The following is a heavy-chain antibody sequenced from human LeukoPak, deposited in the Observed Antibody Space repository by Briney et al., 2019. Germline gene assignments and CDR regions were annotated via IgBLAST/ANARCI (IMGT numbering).Heavy chain of an antibody. CDR2: INHSGST. J-gene: IGHJ4*02. CDR1: GGSFSGYY. D-gene: IGHD6-6*01. Sequence: PSETLSLTCAVYGGSFSGYYWSWIRQPPGKGLEWIGEINHSGSTNYNPSLKSRVTISVDTSKNQFSLKLSSVTAADTAVYYCARGSPSSGGTYFDYWGQGTLVTVSS. V-gene: IGHV4-34*01. CDR3: ARGSPSSGGTYFDY.